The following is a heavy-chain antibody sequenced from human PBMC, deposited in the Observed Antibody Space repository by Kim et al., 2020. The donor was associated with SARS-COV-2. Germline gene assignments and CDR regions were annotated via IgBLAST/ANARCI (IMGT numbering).Heavy chain of an antibody. J-gene: IGHJ4*02. CDR3: ARLGSSGWYSDY. V-gene: IGHV4-39*01. Sequence: SETLSLTCTISGGSISSSDYYWGWIRQPPGKGLEWIGSIYYSGSTSYNPSLMSRVTISVDASKNRFSLNLSPVTAADTAMYYCARLGSSGWYSDYWGQGT. CDR2: IYYSGST. D-gene: IGHD6-19*01. CDR1: GGSISSSDYY.